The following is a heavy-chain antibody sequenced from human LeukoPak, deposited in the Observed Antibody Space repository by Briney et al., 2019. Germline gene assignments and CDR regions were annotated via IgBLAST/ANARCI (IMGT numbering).Heavy chain of an antibody. CDR2: INPNSGGT. CDR3: ARVRGVRGTFDY. CDR1: GYTFTGYY. V-gene: IGHV1-2*02. J-gene: IGHJ4*02. D-gene: IGHD3-10*01. Sequence: ASVKVSCKASGYTFTGYYMHWVRQAPGQGLEWMGWINPNSGGTNYAQKFQGRVTMTRDTSISTAYMELSRLRSDDTAVYYCARVRGVRGTFDYWGQGTLVTVSS.